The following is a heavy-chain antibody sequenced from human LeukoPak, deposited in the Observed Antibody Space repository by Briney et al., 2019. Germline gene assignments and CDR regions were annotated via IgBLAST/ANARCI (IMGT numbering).Heavy chain of an antibody. CDR2: IRYHGSDK. CDR1: AFTFRSYG. Sequence: GGSLRLSCAASAFTFRSYGMHWVRQAPGKGLEWVAFIRYHGSDKYYADSVKDRFTISRDNSKNTLYLQMNSLRAEDTAVYYCARGLAYYYDSSAYFLDHWGQGTLVTVSS. CDR3: ARGLAYYYDSSAYFLDH. D-gene: IGHD3-22*01. V-gene: IGHV3-30*02. J-gene: IGHJ4*02.